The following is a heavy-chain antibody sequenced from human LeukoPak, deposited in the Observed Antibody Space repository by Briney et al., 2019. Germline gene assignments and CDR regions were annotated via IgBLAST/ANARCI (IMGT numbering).Heavy chain of an antibody. D-gene: IGHD6-13*01. CDR2: ISWNSGSI. CDR3: AKGSQQVVFDY. J-gene: IGHJ4*02. Sequence: GGSLRLSCAASGFTFSSYAMHWVRQVPGKGLEWVSGISWNSGSIGYADSVKGRFTISRDNAKNSLYLQMNSLRVEDTALYFCAKGSQQVVFDYWGQGTLVTVSS. V-gene: IGHV3-9*01. CDR1: GFTFSSYA.